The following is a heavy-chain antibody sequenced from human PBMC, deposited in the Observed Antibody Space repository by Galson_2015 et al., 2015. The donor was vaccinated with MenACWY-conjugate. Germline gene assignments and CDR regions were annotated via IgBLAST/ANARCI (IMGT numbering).Heavy chain of an antibody. V-gene: IGHV1-3*01. J-gene: IGHJ5*02. CDR2: INAGNGNT. CDR1: GYTFTSYA. Sequence: SVKVSCKASGYTFTSYAMHWVRQAPGQRLEWMGWINAGNGNTRYSQKFQGRVTITRDTSASTAYMELSSLRSEDTAVYYCARDPGYCSSTSCYTGWFDPWGQGTLVTVSS. CDR3: ARDPGYCSSTSCYTGWFDP. D-gene: IGHD2-2*02.